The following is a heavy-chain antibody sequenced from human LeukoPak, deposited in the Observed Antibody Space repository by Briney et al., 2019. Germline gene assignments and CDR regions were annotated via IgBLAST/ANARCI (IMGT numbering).Heavy chain of an antibody. CDR1: GFTFTNHW. D-gene: IGHD6-6*01. CDR3: VGTIASRGSEY. V-gene: IGHV3-74*01. CDR2: LPPDELDI. Sequence: GGSLRLSCAASGFTFTNHWMHWVRQAPGMGLVWVSRLPPDELDIIYADSVKGRLTVPRDNSKHTVYLQINNLRAEDTAVYYCVGTIASRGSEYWGQGALVTVSS. J-gene: IGHJ4*02.